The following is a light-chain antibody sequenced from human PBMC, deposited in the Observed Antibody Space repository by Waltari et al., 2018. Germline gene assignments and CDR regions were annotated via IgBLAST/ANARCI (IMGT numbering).Light chain of an antibody. J-gene: IGKJ3*01. CDR3: QQTYRTLLK. V-gene: IGKV1-39*01. Sequence: DIQLTQSPSSLSASVGDRVTITCRASQSINSYLNWYQQKPGKAPKLLIYAASSLHSGVPSRLSGSGSGTYFNVTISSLHPEVVATYDCQQTYRTLLKVGPGTNVDIK. CDR1: QSINSY. CDR2: AAS.